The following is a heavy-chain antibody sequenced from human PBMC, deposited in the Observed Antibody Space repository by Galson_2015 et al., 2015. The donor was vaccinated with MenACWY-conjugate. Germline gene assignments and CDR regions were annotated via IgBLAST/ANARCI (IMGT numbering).Heavy chain of an antibody. Sequence: SLRLSCAASGFTFSSYAMHWVRQAPGKGLEWVAVISYDGSNKYYADSVKSRLTISRDNSKNTLYLQMNSLTAEDTAVYYCAGTNYYGSGSYPTEFDYWGQGTLVTVSA. CDR1: GFTFSSYA. CDR3: AGTNYYGSGSYPTEFDY. V-gene: IGHV3-30*04. D-gene: IGHD3-10*01. CDR2: ISYDGSNK. J-gene: IGHJ4*02.